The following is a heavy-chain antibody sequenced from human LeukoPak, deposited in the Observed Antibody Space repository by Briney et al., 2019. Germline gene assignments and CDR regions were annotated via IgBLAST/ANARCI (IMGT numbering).Heavy chain of an antibody. D-gene: IGHD3-10*01. V-gene: IGHV3-23*01. J-gene: IGHJ4*02. CDR1: GFTFSSYA. CDR3: AKDGSWFETSLDY. CDR2: ISGSGGST. Sequence: SGGSLRLSCAASGFTFSSYAMSWVRQAPGKGLEWVSAISGSGGSTYYADSVKGRFTISRDNSKNTLYLQMNSLRAEDTAVYYCAKDGSWFETSLDYWGQGTLVTVSS.